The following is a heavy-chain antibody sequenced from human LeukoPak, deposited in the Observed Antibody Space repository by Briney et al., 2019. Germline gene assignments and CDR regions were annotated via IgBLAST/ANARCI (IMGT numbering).Heavy chain of an antibody. CDR3: ARRIVNSSIDY. J-gene: IGHJ4*02. CDR2: IYYSGNT. D-gene: IGHD2/OR15-2a*01. V-gene: IGHV4-39*01. CDR1: GDSISTSNSY. Sequence: SETLSLTCTVSGDSISTSNSYWGWIRQPPGKGLEWIGSIYYSGNTYYNASLKSRVTISVDTSKNQFSLKLSSVTAADTAVYYCARRIVNSSIDYWGQGTLVTVSS.